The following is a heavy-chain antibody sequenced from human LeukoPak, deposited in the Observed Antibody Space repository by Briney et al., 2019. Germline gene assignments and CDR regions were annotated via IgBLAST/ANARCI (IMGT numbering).Heavy chain of an antibody. CDR2: ISGSGGST. V-gene: IGHV3-23*01. Sequence: PGGSLRLSCAASGFTFSNYAMSWVRQAPGKGLEWVSTISGSGGSTYYADSVKGRFTISRDNSKNTLYLQMNSLRAEDTAVYYCAKCRSVVTAIFDYWGQGTRVTVSS. D-gene: IGHD2-21*02. CDR3: AKCRSVVTAIFDY. CDR1: GFTFSNYA. J-gene: IGHJ4*02.